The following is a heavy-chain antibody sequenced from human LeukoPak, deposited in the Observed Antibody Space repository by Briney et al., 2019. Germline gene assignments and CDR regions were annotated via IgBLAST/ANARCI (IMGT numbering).Heavy chain of an antibody. CDR2: ISSSSSYI. V-gene: IGHV3-21*01. J-gene: IGHJ3*02. D-gene: IGHD2-21*02. Sequence: GGSLRLSCAASGFTFSSYSMNWVRRAPGKGLEWVSSISSSSSYIYYADSVKGRFTISRDNAKNSLYLQMNSLRAEDTAVYYCARDSLTAGAFDIWGQGTMVTVSS. CDR1: GFTFSSYS. CDR3: ARDSLTAGAFDI.